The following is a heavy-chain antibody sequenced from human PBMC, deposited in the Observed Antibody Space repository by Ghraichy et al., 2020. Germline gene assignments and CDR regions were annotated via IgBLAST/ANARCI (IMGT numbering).Heavy chain of an antibody. V-gene: IGHV4-59*01. J-gene: IGHJ6*02. CDR1: GGSISSYY. CDR3: ARGSLFYDILTGYNYYYGMDV. Sequence: SETLSLTCTVSGGSISSYYWSWIRQPPGKGLEWIGYIYYSGSTNYNPSLKSRVTISVDTSKNQFSLKLSSVTAADTAVYYCARGSLFYDILTGYNYYYGMDVWGQGSTVTVSS. D-gene: IGHD3-9*01. CDR2: IYYSGST.